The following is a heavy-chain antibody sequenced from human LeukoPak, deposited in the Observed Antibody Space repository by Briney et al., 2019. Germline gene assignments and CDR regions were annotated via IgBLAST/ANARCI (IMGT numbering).Heavy chain of an antibody. D-gene: IGHD3-9*01. CDR3: ARLRADWLPFDY. CDR1: GCSISSHY. CDR2: IYYSGST. J-gene: IGHJ4*02. V-gene: IGHV4-59*08. Sequence: PSETLSLTCTVSGCSISSHYWSWIRQPPGKGLEWIGYIYYSGSTNYNPSLKSRVTISVDTSKNQFSLKLSSVTAADTAVYYCARLRADWLPFDYWGQGTLVTVSS.